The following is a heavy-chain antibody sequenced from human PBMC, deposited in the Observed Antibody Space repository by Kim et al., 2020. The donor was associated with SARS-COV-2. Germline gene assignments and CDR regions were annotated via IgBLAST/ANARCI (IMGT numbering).Heavy chain of an antibody. CDR2: IYYSGST. V-gene: IGHV4-61*01. CDR1: GGSVSSGSYY. Sequence: SETLSLTCTVSGGSVSSGSYYWSWIRQPPGKGLEWIGYIYYSGSTNYNPSLKSRVTISVDTSKNQFSLKLSSVTAADTAVYYCARDTMIVVRRGFDYWGQGTLVTVSS. CDR3: ARDTMIVVRRGFDY. D-gene: IGHD3-22*01. J-gene: IGHJ4*02.